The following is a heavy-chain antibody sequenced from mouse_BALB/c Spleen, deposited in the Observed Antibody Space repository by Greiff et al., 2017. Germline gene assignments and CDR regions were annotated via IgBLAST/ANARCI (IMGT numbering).Heavy chain of an antibody. J-gene: IGHJ3*01. CDR2: ISNGGGST. CDR3: ARQGIYYDYDGFAY. D-gene: IGHD2-4*01. CDR1: GFTFSSYT. V-gene: IGHV5-12-2*01. Sequence: EVKLVESGGGLVHPGGSLKLSCAASGFTFSSYTMSWVRQTPEKRLEWVAYISNGGGSTYYPDTVKGRFTISRDNAKNTLYLQMSSLKSEDTAMYYCARQGIYYDYDGFAYWGQGTLVTVSA.